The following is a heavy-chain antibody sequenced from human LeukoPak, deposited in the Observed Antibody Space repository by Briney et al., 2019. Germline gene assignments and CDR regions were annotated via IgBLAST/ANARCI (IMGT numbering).Heavy chain of an antibody. J-gene: IGHJ4*02. CDR2: VSWNSGTI. Sequence: QPGGSLRLSCAASGFSLDDYAMHWVRQAPGKGLEWVSGVSWNSGTIAYADSVKGRFTISRDNAKNSLYLQKSIEGSGSHYNSYFDYWGQGTLVTVSS. V-gene: IGHV3-9*01. CDR1: GFSLDDYA. CDR3: DY. D-gene: IGHD3-10*01.